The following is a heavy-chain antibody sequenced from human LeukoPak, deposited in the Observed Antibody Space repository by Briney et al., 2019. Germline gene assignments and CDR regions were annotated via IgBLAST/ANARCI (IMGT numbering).Heavy chain of an antibody. V-gene: IGHV3-9*01. Sequence: PGRSLRLSCAASGFTFDDYAMHWVRQAPGKGLEWVSGISWNSGSIGYADSVKGRFTISRDNAKNSLYLQMNSLRAEDTALYYCAKDRDSGYYGGGFDYWGQGTLVTVSS. D-gene: IGHD3-22*01. CDR1: GFTFDDYA. CDR3: AKDRDSGYYGGGFDY. CDR2: ISWNSGSI. J-gene: IGHJ4*02.